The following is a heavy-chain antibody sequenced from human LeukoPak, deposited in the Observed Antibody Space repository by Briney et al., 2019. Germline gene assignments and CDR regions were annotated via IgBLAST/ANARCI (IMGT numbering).Heavy chain of an antibody. J-gene: IGHJ3*02. D-gene: IGHD3-22*01. V-gene: IGHV4-59*01. CDR1: GGSISSYY. Sequence: KPSETLSLTCTVSGGSISSYYWSWIRQPPGKGLEWIGYIYYSGSTNYNPSLKSRVTISVDTSKNQFSLKLSSVTAADTAVYYCARVISPPHDSRKVVYAFDIWGQGTMVTVSS. CDR2: IYYSGST. CDR3: ARVISPPHDSRKVVYAFDI.